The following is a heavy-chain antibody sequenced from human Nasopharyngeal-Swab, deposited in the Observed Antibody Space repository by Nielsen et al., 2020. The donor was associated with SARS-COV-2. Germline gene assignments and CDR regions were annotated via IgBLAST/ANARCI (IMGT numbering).Heavy chain of an antibody. Sequence: QTLSLTCAISGDSVSSNNVGWNWIRQSPSRGLEWLERTYYGSKWYNHYAPSVKSRVTIKPDTSKNQFSLQMDSVTPEDSAVYYCARGFLQTGFDYWGQGTLVTVSS. CDR3: ARGFLQTGFDY. CDR1: GDSVSSNNVG. CDR2: TYYGSKWYN. V-gene: IGHV6-1*01. J-gene: IGHJ4*02. D-gene: IGHD3-9*01.